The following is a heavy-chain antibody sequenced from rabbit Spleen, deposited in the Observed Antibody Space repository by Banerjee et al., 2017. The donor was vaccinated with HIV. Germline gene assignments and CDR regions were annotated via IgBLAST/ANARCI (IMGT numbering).Heavy chain of an antibody. CDR2: IDIGSSGFT. CDR3: ARDTSSSFSSYGMDL. V-gene: IGHV1S40*01. Sequence: VESGGDLVKPGASLTLTCIASGVSFSGNSYMCWVRQAPGKGLEWIACIDIGSSGFTYFASWAKGRFTISKTSSTTVTLQMTSLTAADTATYFCARDTSSSFSSYGMDLWGPGTLVTVS. J-gene: IGHJ6*01. CDR1: GVSFSGNSY. D-gene: IGHD1-1*01.